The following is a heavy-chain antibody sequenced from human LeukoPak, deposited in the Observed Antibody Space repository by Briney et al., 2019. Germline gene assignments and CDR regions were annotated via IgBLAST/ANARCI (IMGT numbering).Heavy chain of an antibody. CDR2: ITSSSSYT. CDR3: ARDPYNGNYGDSYYYYMDV. J-gene: IGHJ6*03. D-gene: IGHD1-26*01. CDR1: GFTFSTYN. Sequence: GGSLRFSCAASGFTFSTYNMNWVRQAPGKGLEWVSSITSSSSYTFYADSVKGRFTISRDNAKSSLYLQMNSLRAEDTAIYYCARDPYNGNYGDSYYYYMDVWGKGTTVTISS. V-gene: IGHV3-21*01.